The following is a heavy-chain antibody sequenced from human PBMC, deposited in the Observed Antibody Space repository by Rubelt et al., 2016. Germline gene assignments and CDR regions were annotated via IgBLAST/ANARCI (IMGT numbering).Heavy chain of an antibody. CDR1: GGSFSGYY. CDR3: ARGAAGYYYYGMDV. D-gene: IGHD6-25*01. Sequence: QLQLQESGPGLVKPSETLSLTCAVYGGSFSGYYWSWIRQPPGKGLEWIGEINHSGSTNYNPSLKSRGTRSGETSKNRFSLKRSSGTAADTAVYYRARGAAGYYYYGMDVWGQGTTVTVSS. V-gene: IGHV4-34*01. J-gene: IGHJ6*02. CDR2: INHSGST.